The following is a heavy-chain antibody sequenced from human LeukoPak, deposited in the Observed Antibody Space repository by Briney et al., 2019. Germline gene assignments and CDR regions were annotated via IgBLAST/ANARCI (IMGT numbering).Heavy chain of an antibody. D-gene: IGHD1-1*01. CDR3: ARDAGHQLSRRNYYAMDV. CDR2: IYHSGNT. Sequence: SGTLSLTCAVSGGSISSNNWWSWVRQPPGKGLEWIGEIYHSGNTNYNPSLKSRVTISLDKSKNQFSLRLSSVTAADTAVYYCARDAGHQLSRRNYYAMDVWGQGTTVTVSS. J-gene: IGHJ6*02. V-gene: IGHV4-4*02. CDR1: GGSISSNNW.